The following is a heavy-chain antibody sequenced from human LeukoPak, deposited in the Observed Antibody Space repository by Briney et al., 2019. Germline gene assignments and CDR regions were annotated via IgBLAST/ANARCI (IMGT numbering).Heavy chain of an antibody. D-gene: IGHD7-27*01. CDR1: GFTFSSYA. CDR2: ISYDGSNK. J-gene: IGHJ4*02. CDR3: ARDLGNWGWNDF. V-gene: IGHV3-30-3*01. Sequence: PGGSLRLSCAASGFTFSSYAMHWVRQAPGKGLEWVAVISYDGSNKYYADSVKGRFTISRDNSKNTLYLQMNSLRAEDTAVYYCARDLGNWGWNDFWGQGTLVTVSS.